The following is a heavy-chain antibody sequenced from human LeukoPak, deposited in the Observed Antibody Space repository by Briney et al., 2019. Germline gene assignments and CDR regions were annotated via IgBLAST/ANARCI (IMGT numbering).Heavy chain of an antibody. CDR1: GFTVSSNC. Sequence: PGGSLRLSCAASGFTVSSNCMSWVRQAPGKGLEWVSVIYSGGSTYYADSVKGRFTISRDNSKNTLYLQMNSLRAEDTAVYYCARIPQKDGYNYGYFDYWGQGTLVTVSS. D-gene: IGHD5-24*01. CDR2: IYSGGST. V-gene: IGHV3-66*01. J-gene: IGHJ4*02. CDR3: ARIPQKDGYNYGYFDY.